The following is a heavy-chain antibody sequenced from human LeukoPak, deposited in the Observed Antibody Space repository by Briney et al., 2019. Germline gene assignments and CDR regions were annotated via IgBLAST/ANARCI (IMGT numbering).Heavy chain of an antibody. CDR3: ARHSYDSSGYYYYYYYYMDV. J-gene: IGHJ6*03. Sequence: SETLSLTCAVYGGSFSGYYWSWIRQPPGKGLEWIGEINHSGSTNYNPSLKSRVTISVDTSKNQFSLKLSSVTAADTAVYYCARHSYDSSGYYYYYYYYMDVWGKGTTVTISS. CDR1: GGSFSGYY. CDR2: INHSGST. D-gene: IGHD3-22*01. V-gene: IGHV4-34*01.